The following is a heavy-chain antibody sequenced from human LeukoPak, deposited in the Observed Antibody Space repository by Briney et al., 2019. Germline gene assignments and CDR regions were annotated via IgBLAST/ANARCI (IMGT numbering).Heavy chain of an antibody. J-gene: IGHJ4*02. CDR2: ISHDGSNK. V-gene: IGHV3-30*18. D-gene: IGHD3-16*02. Sequence: GGSLRLSCAASGFTFSSYGMRWVRQAPGKGLEWVAVISHDGSNKYYADSVKGRFTISRDNSKNTLYLQMNSLRAEDTAVYYCAKDRGTFGGVIAHDYWGQGTLVTVSS. CDR1: GFTFSSYG. CDR3: AKDRGTFGGVIAHDY.